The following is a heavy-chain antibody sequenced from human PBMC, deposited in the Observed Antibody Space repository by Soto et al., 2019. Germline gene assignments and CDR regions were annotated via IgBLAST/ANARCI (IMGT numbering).Heavy chain of an antibody. J-gene: IGHJ4*02. D-gene: IGHD6-13*01. CDR3: ASYIEGGIGRGY. V-gene: IGHV4-4*02. CDR1: GGSISSLYW. Sequence: PSETLSLTCAVSGGSISSLYWWSWVRQPPGKGLEWIGEVHHSGSTNYNPSLKSRVTISVDKSKNHFSLKLSSVTASDTAVYYCASYIEGGIGRGYWGQGHLVTVSS. CDR2: VHHSGST.